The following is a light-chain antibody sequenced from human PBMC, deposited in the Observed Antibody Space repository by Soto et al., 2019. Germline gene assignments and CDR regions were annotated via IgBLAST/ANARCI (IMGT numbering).Light chain of an antibody. CDR3: TSYSRYSVLV. CDR2: EVS. V-gene: IGLV2-14*01. Sequence: VLAQPASVSGSPGQSVTISCTGTSSDIGGYKYVSWYQQHPGKAPKLIIFEVSNRPSGVSDRFSGSNSGNTASLTISGLQAEDEADYYCTSYSRYSVLVFGGGTKVTVL. J-gene: IGLJ3*02. CDR1: SSDIGGYKY.